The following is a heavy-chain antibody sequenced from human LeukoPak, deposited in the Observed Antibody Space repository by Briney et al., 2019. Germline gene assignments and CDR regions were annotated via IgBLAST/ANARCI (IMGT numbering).Heavy chain of an antibody. V-gene: IGHV1-2*02. CDR1: GYTFTGYY. Sequence: ASVKVSCKASGYTFTGYYMHWVRQAPGQGLEWMGWINPNSGGTNYAQKFQGRVTMTRDTSISTAYMELSRLRSDDTAVYYCARGAYCSSTSCQPHYGMDVWGQGTTVTVSS. CDR3: ARGAYCSSTSCQPHYGMDV. CDR2: INPNSGGT. D-gene: IGHD2-2*01. J-gene: IGHJ6*02.